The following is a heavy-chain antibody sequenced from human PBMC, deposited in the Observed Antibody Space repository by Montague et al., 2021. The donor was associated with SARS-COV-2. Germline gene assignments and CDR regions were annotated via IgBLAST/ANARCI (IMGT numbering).Heavy chain of an antibody. V-gene: IGHV4-59*01. J-gene: IGHJ4*02. CDR3: ARVFPRWLQFDPYFDY. D-gene: IGHD5-24*01. CDR2: IYYSGST. CDR1: GGSISSYY. Sequence: TLSLTCTVSGGSISSYYWSWIRQPPGKGLEWIGYIYYSGSTSYNPSLKSRVTISVDTSKNQFSLKLSSVTAANTAVYYCARVFPRWLQFDPYFDYWGQGTLVTVSS.